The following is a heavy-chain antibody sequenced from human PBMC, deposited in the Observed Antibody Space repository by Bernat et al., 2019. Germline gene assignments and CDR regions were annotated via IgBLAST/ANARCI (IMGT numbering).Heavy chain of an antibody. V-gene: IGHV3-21*01. J-gene: IGHJ3*02. Sequence: EVQLVESGGGLVKPGGSLRLSCAASGVTFSSESMNWVRQAPGKVLEWVSAISSSSSYIYYADSVKGRFTISRDNAESSLYLQMHSLRAEDTAVYYCAGEGWVPVVAATVAFDIWGQRTMVTVSS. CDR3: AGEGWVPVVAATVAFDI. D-gene: IGHD2-15*01. CDR2: ISSSSSYI. CDR1: GVTFSSES.